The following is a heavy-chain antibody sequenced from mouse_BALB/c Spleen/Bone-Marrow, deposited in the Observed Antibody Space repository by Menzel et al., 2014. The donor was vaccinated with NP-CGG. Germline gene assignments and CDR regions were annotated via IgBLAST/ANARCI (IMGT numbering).Heavy chain of an antibody. CDR1: GYSITSGYY. V-gene: IGHV3-6*02. CDR3: ARRGYGNLDY. D-gene: IGHD2-10*02. Sequence: EVKLVESGPGLVKPSQSLSLTCSVTGYSITSGYYWNWIRQFPGNKLEWMGYISYDGNNNYNPSLKNRISITRDTSKNQFLLKLNSVTTEDTATYYCARRGYGNLDYWGQGTTLTVSS. J-gene: IGHJ2*01. CDR2: ISYDGNN.